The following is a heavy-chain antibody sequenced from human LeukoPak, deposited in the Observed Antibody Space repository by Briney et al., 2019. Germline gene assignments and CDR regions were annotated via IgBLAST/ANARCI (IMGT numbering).Heavy chain of an antibody. CDR1: GGSISSSSYY. V-gene: IGHV4-39*01. Sequence: PSETLSLTCTVSGGSISSSSYYWGWIRQPPGKGLEWIGSIYYSGSTYYNPSLKSRVTISVDTSKNQFSLKLSSVTAADTAVYYCARPRYCSSTSCRGPFDYWGQGTLVTVSS. D-gene: IGHD2-2*01. CDR2: IYYSGST. CDR3: ARPRYCSSTSCRGPFDY. J-gene: IGHJ4*02.